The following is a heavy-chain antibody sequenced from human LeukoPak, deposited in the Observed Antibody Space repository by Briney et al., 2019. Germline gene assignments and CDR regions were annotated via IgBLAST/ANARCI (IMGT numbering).Heavy chain of an antibody. V-gene: IGHV3-23*01. Sequence: GGSLRLSCAASGFTFSSYGMSWVRQAPGKGLEWVSALTPSGSSTYYADSVKGRFTFSRDNSKNTLYLQMNSLRVEDTAIYYCAKGGSSSWDYFGSWGQGTLVTVSP. D-gene: IGHD6-13*01. CDR2: LTPSGSST. CDR1: GFTFSSYG. J-gene: IGHJ4*02. CDR3: AKGGSSSWDYFGS.